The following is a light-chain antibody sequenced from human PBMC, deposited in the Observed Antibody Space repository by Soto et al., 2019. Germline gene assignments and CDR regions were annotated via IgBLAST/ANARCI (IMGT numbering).Light chain of an antibody. V-gene: IGKV1-39*01. CDR3: QHSDARVVT. CDR1: QNIYLS. Sequence: QMTQSPLSLSASVGDRVSITCRASQNIYLSLNWYQHKVGKAPRLLISDATGLRDGVPPRFSGSGSGTEFTLTISGLQPADVETYYCQHSDARVVTFGPGTKLA. J-gene: IGKJ2*01. CDR2: DAT.